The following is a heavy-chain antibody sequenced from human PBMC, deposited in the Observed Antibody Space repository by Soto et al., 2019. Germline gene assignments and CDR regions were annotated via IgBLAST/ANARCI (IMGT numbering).Heavy chain of an antibody. V-gene: IGHV3-21*01. CDR2: ISSSSSYI. J-gene: IGHJ6*02. Sequence: AGSLRLSCAASGFTFSSYSMNCVRQAPGKGLEWVSSISSSSSYIYYADSVKGRFTISRDNAKNSLYLQMNSLRAEDTAVYYCAREGYCSSTSCYNYGMDVWGQGTTVTVSS. D-gene: IGHD2-2*02. CDR3: AREGYCSSTSCYNYGMDV. CDR1: GFTFSSYS.